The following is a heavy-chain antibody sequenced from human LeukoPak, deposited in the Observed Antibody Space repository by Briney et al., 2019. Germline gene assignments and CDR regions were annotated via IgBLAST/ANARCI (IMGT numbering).Heavy chain of an antibody. CDR2: ISSSSSYI. J-gene: IGHJ4*02. CDR3: ARSGSGSYYNDLGY. Sequence: GGSLRLSCAASGFTFSSYSMNWVRQAPGKGLEWVSSISSSSSYIYYADSVKGRFTISRDNAKNSLYLQMNSLRAEGTAVYYCARSGSGSYYNDLGYWGQGTLVTVSS. CDR1: GFTFSSYS. D-gene: IGHD3-10*01. V-gene: IGHV3-21*01.